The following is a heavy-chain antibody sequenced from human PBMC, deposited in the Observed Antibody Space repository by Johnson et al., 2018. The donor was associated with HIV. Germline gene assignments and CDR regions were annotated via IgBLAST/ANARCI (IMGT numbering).Heavy chain of an antibody. V-gene: IGHV3-33*01. CDR1: GFTFSSYG. Sequence: VQLVESGGGVVQPGRSLRLSCAASGFTFSSYGMHWVRQAPGKGLEWVAVIWYDGSHKYYADSVKGRFTISRDNSKHTLYLHMNSLRAEDTAVYYCASRYTVDAFDIWCQGTMVTVSS. D-gene: IGHD1-1*01. CDR2: IWYDGSHK. CDR3: ASRYTVDAFDI. J-gene: IGHJ3*02.